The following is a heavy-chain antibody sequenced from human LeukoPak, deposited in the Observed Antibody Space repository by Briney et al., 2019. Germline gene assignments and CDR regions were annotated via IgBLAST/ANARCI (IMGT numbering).Heavy chain of an antibody. CDR2: ITSGGAST. CDR1: GFSISDYY. CDR3: TRQRRGTYYAFDS. J-gene: IGHJ4*02. V-gene: IGHV3-11*01. D-gene: IGHD1-26*01. Sequence: NPGGSLRLSCDASGFSISDYYMSWIRQSPGKGLEWISYITSGGASTNYADSVKGRFTISRDKPKNSVALQLNSLRAEDTAVYYCTRQRRGTYYAFDSWGQGTLVTVSS.